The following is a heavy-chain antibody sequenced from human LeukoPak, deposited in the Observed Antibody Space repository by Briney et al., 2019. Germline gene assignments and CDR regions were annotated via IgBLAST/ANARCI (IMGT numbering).Heavy chain of an antibody. CDR3: ARRGAHTRISFRFDP. V-gene: IGHV4-59*12. CDR1: GGSISSYY. Sequence: PSETLSLTCTVSGGSISSYYWSWIRQPPGKGLEWIGYTYYSGSTYYNPSLKSRVTISVDTSKNQFSLKLSSVTAADTAVYYCARRGAHTRISFRFDPWGQGTLVTVSS. D-gene: IGHD2-15*01. CDR2: TYYSGST. J-gene: IGHJ5*02.